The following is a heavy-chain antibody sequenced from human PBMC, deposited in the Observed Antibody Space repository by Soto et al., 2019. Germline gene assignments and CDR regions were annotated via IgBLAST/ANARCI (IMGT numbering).Heavy chain of an antibody. CDR3: ARDTFMVRGVIITKNFDY. J-gene: IGHJ4*02. Sequence: ASVKVSCKASGYTFTSYGISWLRQALGQGLEWMGWISAYNGNTNYAQKLQGRVTMTTDTSTSTAYMELRSLRSDDTAVYYCARDTFMVRGVIITKNFDYWGQGTLVTVSS. CDR1: GYTFTSYG. CDR2: ISAYNGNT. V-gene: IGHV1-18*01. D-gene: IGHD3-10*01.